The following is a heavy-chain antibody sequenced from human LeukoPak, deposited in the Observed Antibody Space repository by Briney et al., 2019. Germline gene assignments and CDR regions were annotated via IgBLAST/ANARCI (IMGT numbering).Heavy chain of an antibody. Sequence: RGSLRLSCAASGFTFSSYAMHWVRQAPGKGLEWVAVISYDGSNKYYADSVKGRFTVSRDNSKNTLYLQMNSLRAEDTAVYYCARDSPYYYDSSGNAFDIWGQGTMVTVSS. CDR2: ISYDGSNK. D-gene: IGHD3-22*01. CDR1: GFTFSSYA. J-gene: IGHJ3*02. V-gene: IGHV3-30*04. CDR3: ARDSPYYYDSSGNAFDI.